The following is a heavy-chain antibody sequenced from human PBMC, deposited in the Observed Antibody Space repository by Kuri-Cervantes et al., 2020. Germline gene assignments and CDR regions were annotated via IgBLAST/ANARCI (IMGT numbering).Heavy chain of an antibody. D-gene: IGHD3-9*01. CDR3: ARGRLRYLDPVAFDI. CDR1: GGSISSGSYY. Sequence: LRLSCTVSGGSISSGSYYWSWIRQPAGKGLEWIGRIYTSGSTNYNPSLKSRVTISVDTSKNQFSLKLSSVTAADTAVCYCARGRLRYLDPVAFDIWGQGTMVTVSS. J-gene: IGHJ3*02. CDR2: IYTSGST. V-gene: IGHV4-61*02.